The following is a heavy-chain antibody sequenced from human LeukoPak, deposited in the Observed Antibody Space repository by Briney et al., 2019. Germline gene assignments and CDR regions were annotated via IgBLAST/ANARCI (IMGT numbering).Heavy chain of an antibody. CDR1: GDTFSRYA. J-gene: IGHJ6*03. Sequence: SVKVSCKASGDTFSRYAISWVRQAPGQGLEWMGGIIPVLSTASYAQKFQDRVTITADESTSTTYMELSSLKSEDTAVYYCATTGRDIYYYYMDVWGKGTTVTISS. D-gene: IGHD3-10*01. V-gene: IGHV1-69*13. CDR2: IIPVLSTA. CDR3: ATTGRDIYYYYMDV.